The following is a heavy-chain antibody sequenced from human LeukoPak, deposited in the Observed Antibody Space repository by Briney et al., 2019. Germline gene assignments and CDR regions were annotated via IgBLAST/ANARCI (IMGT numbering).Heavy chain of an antibody. Sequence: PGGSLRLSCAASGLTFSGYAMTWVRQTPGKELEWVSAMSASGGSTFYADSVKGRFTSSRDNSKNTLYLQINSLRAEDTAIYYCARVGPNWYFDLWGRGTLVTVSS. CDR3: ARVGPNWYFDL. V-gene: IGHV3-23*01. CDR1: GLTFSGYA. CDR2: MSASGGST. J-gene: IGHJ2*01.